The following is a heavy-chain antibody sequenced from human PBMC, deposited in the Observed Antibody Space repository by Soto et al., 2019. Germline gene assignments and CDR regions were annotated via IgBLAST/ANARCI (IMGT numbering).Heavy chain of an antibody. CDR3: EGHYGSGSLGDH. CDR2: IWYDGSNK. J-gene: IGHJ5*02. V-gene: IGHV3-33*01. Sequence: QVQLVESGGGVVQPGRSLRLSCAASGFIFSNYGMHWVRQAPGKGLEWVAVIWYDGSNKFYADSVKGRFTISRDNSKNTLFLQMTSLRAEDTAVYYCEGHYGSGSLGDHWGQGTPVTVSS. D-gene: IGHD3-10*01. CDR1: GFIFSNYG.